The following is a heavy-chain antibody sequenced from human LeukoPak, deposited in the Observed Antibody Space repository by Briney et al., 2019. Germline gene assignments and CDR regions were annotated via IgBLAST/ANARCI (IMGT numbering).Heavy chain of an antibody. J-gene: IGHJ5*02. CDR2: ISRINNYI. CDR3: VRERGMGSGYDRGSNWFDP. D-gene: IGHD5-12*01. CDR1: GFTFSSYS. V-gene: IGHV3-21*01. Sequence: PGGSLRLSCAASGFTFSSYSMNWVRQAPGKGLEWVSSISRINNYIHYADSMKGRFTISRDNAKNSLYLQMNSLRAEDTAVYYCVRERGMGSGYDRGSNWFDPWGQGTLVTVSS.